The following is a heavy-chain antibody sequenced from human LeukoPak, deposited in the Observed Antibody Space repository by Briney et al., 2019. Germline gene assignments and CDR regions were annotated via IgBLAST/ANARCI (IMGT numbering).Heavy chain of an antibody. Sequence: SETLSLTCAVSGGSISSGGYSWSWIRQPPGKGLEWIGYIYHSGSTYYNPSLKSRVTISVDRSKNQFSLKLSSVTAADTAVYYCARALYDYSNPPFDYWGQGTLVTVSS. D-gene: IGHD4-11*01. V-gene: IGHV4-30-2*01. CDR2: IYHSGST. CDR3: ARALYDYSNPPFDY. CDR1: GGSISSGGYS. J-gene: IGHJ4*02.